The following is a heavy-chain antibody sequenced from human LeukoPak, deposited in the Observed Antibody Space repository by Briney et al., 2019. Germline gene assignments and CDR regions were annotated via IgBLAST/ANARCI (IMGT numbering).Heavy chain of an antibody. CDR1: GFTVRSNY. CDR2: VYSDGST. V-gene: IGHV3-53*01. D-gene: IGHD3-10*01. Sequence: GGSLRLSCATSGFTVRSNYMSWVRQAPGKGLECVSFVYSDGSTTYADSVKGRFAISRDNFKNTLYLQMNSLRAEDAAIYYCARAGTYGSYDAFDIWGLGTMVTVSS. J-gene: IGHJ3*02. CDR3: ARAGTYGSYDAFDI.